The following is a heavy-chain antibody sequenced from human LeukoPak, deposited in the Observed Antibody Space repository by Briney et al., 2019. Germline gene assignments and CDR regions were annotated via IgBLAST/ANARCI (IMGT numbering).Heavy chain of an antibody. D-gene: IGHD2-2*01. CDR3: ARVAMRGNWFDP. CDR2: INPNSGGT. Sequence: ASVKVSCKASGYTFTGYYMHWVRQAPGQGLEWMGWINPNSGGTNYAQKFQGRVTMTRDTSISTAYMELSRLRSDDTAVYYCARVAMRGNWFDPWGQGTLVTVSS. CDR1: GYTFTGYY. J-gene: IGHJ5*02. V-gene: IGHV1-2*02.